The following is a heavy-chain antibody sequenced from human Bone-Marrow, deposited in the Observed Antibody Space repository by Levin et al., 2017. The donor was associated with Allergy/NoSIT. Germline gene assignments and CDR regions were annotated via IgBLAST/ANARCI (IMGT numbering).Heavy chain of an antibody. CDR3: ASQGFWSGYRGQDFDY. V-gene: IGHV4-39*01. J-gene: IGHJ4*02. CDR2: IYYSGST. D-gene: IGHD3-3*01. CDR1: GGSISSSSYY. Sequence: SETLSLTCTVSGGSISSSSYYWGWIRQPPGKGLEWIGSIYYSGSTYYNPSLKSRVTISVDTSKNQFSLKLSSVTAADTAVYHCASQGFWSGYRGQDFDYWGQGTLVTVSS.